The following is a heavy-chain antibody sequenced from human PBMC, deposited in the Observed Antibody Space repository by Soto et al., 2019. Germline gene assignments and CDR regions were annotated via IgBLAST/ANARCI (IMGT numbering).Heavy chain of an antibody. CDR1: GYTFTSYA. V-gene: IGHV1-3*01. D-gene: IGHD2-15*01. Sequence: RASVKVSCKASGYTFTSYAMHWVRQAPGQRLEWMGWINAGNGNTKYSQKFQGRVTITRDTSASTAYMELSSLRSEDTAVYYCARGGAVGVVVVAAKSTKALDYWGQGTLVTVSS. J-gene: IGHJ4*02. CDR2: INAGNGNT. CDR3: ARGGAVGVVVVAAKSTKALDY.